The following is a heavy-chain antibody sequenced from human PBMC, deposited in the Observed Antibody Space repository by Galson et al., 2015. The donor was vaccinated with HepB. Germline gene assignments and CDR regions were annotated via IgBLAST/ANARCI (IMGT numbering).Heavy chain of an antibody. D-gene: IGHD2-2*01. CDR1: GYSFTSYD. CDR2: MNPNNGKT. J-gene: IGHJ4*02. Sequence: SVKVSCKASGYSFTSYDINWVRQATGQGLEWMGWMNPNNGKTGYAQKFQGRVTMTRDTSISTAYMELSSLRSEDAAIYYCARAPAGGLLGYWGRGTLVTVSS. V-gene: IGHV1-8*01. CDR3: ARAPAGGLLGY.